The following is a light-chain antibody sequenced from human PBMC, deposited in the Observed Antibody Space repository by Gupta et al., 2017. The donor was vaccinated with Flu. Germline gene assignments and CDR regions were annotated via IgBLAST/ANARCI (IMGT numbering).Light chain of an antibody. Sequence: DIQMTQSPSSLSASVGDRVTITCRASQRIRSYLNWYQQKPGKAPKLLIYAASRVQSGVPSRFSGSGSGTDFTLTISRRQPEDFATYYCQQRDSTPCTFGQGTKLDIK. J-gene: IGKJ2*02. CDR1: QRIRSY. V-gene: IGKV1-39*01. CDR3: QQRDSTPCT. CDR2: AAS.